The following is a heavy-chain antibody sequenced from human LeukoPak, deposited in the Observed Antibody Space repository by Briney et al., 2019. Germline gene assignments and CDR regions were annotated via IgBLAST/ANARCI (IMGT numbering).Heavy chain of an antibody. CDR3: AMGRYDSSGYEGAYFDY. D-gene: IGHD3-22*01. Sequence: SVKVSCKASGYTFTGYYMHWVRQAPGQGLEWMGGVIPIFGTANYAQKFQGRVTITTDESTSTAYMELSSLRSEDTAVYYCAMGRYDSSGYEGAYFDYWGQGTLVTVSS. CDR2: VIPIFGTA. J-gene: IGHJ4*02. V-gene: IGHV1-69*05. CDR1: GYTFTGYY.